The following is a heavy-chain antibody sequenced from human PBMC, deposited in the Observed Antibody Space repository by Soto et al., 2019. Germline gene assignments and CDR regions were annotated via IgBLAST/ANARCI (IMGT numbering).Heavy chain of an antibody. CDR2: IIQILGTA. V-gene: IGHV1-69*01. CDR1: GGTVRLYA. CDR3: ASISALGRWRHRSSLDY. J-gene: IGHJ4*02. Sequence: QAQLVQSRAKVKKSGSSVYVSCKASGGTVRLYAISWVRQAPAHGLEWMGGIIQILGTADYAQKFQGRVTITADESTNAAYSQIGSLRSVDTAVYHCASISALGRWRHRSSLDYWGQVTLVTVS. D-gene: IGHD2-21*02.